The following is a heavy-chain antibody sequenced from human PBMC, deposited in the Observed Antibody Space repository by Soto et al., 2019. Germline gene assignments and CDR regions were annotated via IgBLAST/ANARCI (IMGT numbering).Heavy chain of an antibody. J-gene: IGHJ4*02. D-gene: IGHD6-19*01. CDR2: ITSDTATI. CDR1: GFTFSSYS. V-gene: IGHV3-48*02. CDR3: ARSVAGHFDY. Sequence: GGSLRLSCAASGFTFSSYSMNWVRQAPGKGLEWVSYITSDTATIHYADSVRGRFTVSRDNAGYSLFLQMNSLRDEDTAVYYCARSVAGHFDYWGQGALVTVSS.